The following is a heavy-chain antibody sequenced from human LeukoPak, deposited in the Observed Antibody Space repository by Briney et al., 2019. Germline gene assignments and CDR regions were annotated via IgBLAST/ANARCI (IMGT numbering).Heavy chain of an antibody. J-gene: IGHJ4*02. D-gene: IGHD6-13*01. CDR3: ARYTATADFDY. CDR2: MNPKSGDT. CDR1: GYTFINYD. Sequence: VASVKVSCKASGYTFINYDINWVRQATGQGLEWMGWMNPKSGDTGSAQKFQGRVTITRDTSISTVYLELSSLRSDDTAVYYCARYTATADFDYWGQGTLVTVSS. V-gene: IGHV1-8*03.